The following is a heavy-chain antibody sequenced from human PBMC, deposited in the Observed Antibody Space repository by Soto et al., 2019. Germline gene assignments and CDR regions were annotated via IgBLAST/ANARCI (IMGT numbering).Heavy chain of an antibody. CDR2: IYPGDSDT. D-gene: IGHD4-17*01. Sequence: GESLKISCRGSGYSFSSSWIAWVRQMPGKGLEWMGIIYPGDSDTRYSPSFQGQVTISADKSISTAYLPWSSLKASDTAMYYCARLRRTTVVTWYAFAIWGQGTMVTVSS. J-gene: IGHJ3*02. CDR1: GYSFSSSW. CDR3: ARLRRTTVVTWYAFAI. V-gene: IGHV5-51*01.